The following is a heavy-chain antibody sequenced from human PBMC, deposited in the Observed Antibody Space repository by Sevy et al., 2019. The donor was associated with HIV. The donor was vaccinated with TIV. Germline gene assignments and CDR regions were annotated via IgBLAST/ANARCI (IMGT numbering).Heavy chain of an antibody. CDR1: GFTFSSYA. Sequence: GGSLRLSCAASGFTFSSYAMHWVRQAPGKGLEWVAVISYDGSNKYYADSVKGRFTISRDNSKNTLYLQMNSLRAKDTAVYYWARGGVGIVVVPAAIESYYYYYGMDVWGQGTTVTVS. CDR2: ISYDGSNK. CDR3: ARGGVGIVVVPAAIESYYYYYGMDV. J-gene: IGHJ6*02. V-gene: IGHV3-30-3*01. D-gene: IGHD2-2*03.